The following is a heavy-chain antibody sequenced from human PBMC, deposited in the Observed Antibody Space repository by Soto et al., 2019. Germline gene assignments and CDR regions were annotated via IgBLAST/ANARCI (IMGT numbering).Heavy chain of an antibody. D-gene: IGHD2-15*01. J-gene: IGHJ4*02. CDR3: AHSEVVVVVAATSFDY. CDR2: IYWDDDK. V-gene: IGHV2-5*02. Sequence: SGPTLVNPTQTLTLTCTFSGFPLSTSGEGVGWIRQPPGKALEWLALIYWDDDKRYSPSLKSRLTITKDTSKNQVVLTMTNMDPVDTATYYCAHSEVVVVVAATSFDYWGQGTLVTVSS. CDR1: GFPLSTSGEG.